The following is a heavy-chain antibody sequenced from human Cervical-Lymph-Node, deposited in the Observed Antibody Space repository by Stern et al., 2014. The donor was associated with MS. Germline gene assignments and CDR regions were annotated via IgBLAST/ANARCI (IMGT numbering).Heavy chain of an antibody. Sequence: QVQLVQSGAEVTKPGSSVKVSCKASGGTFSKFPSSWVRQAPGHGLEWMGGIFPVFGTPTYAQEFRGRVTLTADVSTSTVYMELSSLRSDDTAVYYCALSSETSDRWYSLGYDLWGQGTLVTVSS. D-gene: IGHD6-13*01. CDR3: ALSSETSDRWYSLGYDL. CDR2: IFPVFGTP. CDR1: GGTFSKFP. V-gene: IGHV1-69*01. J-gene: IGHJ5*02.